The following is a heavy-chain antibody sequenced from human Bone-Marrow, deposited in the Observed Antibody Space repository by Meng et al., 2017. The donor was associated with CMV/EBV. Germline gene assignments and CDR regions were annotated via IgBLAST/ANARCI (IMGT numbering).Heavy chain of an antibody. Sequence: QVQLQSRGSRLFQPSETLSLTCAVYGGSFSGYYWSWIRQPPGKGLEWIGEINHSGSTNYNPSLKSRVTISVDTSKNQFSLKLSSVTAADTAVYYCARAQAVAGRFCVYWGQGTLVTVSS. CDR1: GGSFSGYY. CDR3: ARAQAVAGRFCVY. D-gene: IGHD6-19*01. V-gene: IGHV4-34*01. J-gene: IGHJ4*02. CDR2: INHSGST.